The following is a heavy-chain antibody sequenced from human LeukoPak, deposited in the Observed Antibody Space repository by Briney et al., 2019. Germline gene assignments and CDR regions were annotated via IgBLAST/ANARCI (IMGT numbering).Heavy chain of an antibody. CDR2: INPNSGGT. CDR1: GCTFTGYY. J-gene: IGHJ4*02. D-gene: IGHD3-22*01. Sequence: GASVKVSCKASGCTFTGYYMHWVRQAPGQGLEWMGWINPNSGGTNYAQKFQGRVTMTRDTSTSTVYMELRSLRSEDTAVYYCARDADDSSGYSNFDYWGQGTLVTVSS. CDR3: ARDADDSSGYSNFDY. V-gene: IGHV1-2*02.